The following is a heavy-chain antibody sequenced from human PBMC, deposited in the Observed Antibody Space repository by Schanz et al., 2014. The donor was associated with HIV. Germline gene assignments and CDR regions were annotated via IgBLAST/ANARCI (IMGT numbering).Heavy chain of an antibody. J-gene: IGHJ6*02. D-gene: IGHD6-6*01. CDR1: GFTFSRFG. CDR2: IWYDGSNK. V-gene: IGHV3-33*01. Sequence: QVQLVESGGGVVQPGRSLRLSCAASGFTFSRFGMRWVRQAPAKGLEWVAVIWYDGSNKYYADSVKGRFTISRDNSKNTLYLQMNSLRAEDTALYYCASTVYPDSSSSDYYYGMDVWGQGTTVTVSS. CDR3: ASTVYPDSSSSDYYYGMDV.